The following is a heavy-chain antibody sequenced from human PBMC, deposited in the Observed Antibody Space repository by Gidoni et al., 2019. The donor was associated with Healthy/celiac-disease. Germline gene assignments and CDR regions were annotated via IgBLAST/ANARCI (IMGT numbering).Heavy chain of an antibody. Sequence: QVQLVQSGAEVKKPGSSVKVSCKASGGTFSSYAISWVRQAPGQGLEWMGRIIPILGIANYAQKFQGRVTITADKSTSTAYMELSSLRSEDTAVYYCASENIAAAGTGVFDYWGQGTLVTVSS. CDR1: GGTFSSYA. CDR2: IIPILGIA. J-gene: IGHJ4*02. V-gene: IGHV1-69*04. CDR3: ASENIAAAGTGVFDY. D-gene: IGHD6-13*01.